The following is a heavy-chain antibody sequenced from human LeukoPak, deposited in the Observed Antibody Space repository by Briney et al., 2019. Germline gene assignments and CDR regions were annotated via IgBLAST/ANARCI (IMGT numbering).Heavy chain of an antibody. CDR1: GGSISSYY. CDR3: ARDALYYYGSGSYYNVYNWFDP. D-gene: IGHD3-10*01. J-gene: IGHJ5*02. Sequence: SETLSLTCTVSGGSISSYYWNWIRQPPGKGLEWIGYIYSSGSTNYNPSLKSRVTISVDTSKNQFSLKLSSVTAADTAVYYCARDALYYYGSGSYYNVYNWFDPWGQGTLVTVSS. CDR2: IYSSGST. V-gene: IGHV4-59*12.